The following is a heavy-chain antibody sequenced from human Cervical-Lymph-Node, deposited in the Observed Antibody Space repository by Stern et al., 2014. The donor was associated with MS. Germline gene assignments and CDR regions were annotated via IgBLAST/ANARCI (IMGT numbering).Heavy chain of an antibody. CDR1: GFRFNMYS. CDR2: ISSSSTTM. Sequence: EMQLVESGGGLIQPGGSLRLSCAASGFRFNMYSMNWVRQAPGRGLEWVSYISSSSTTMYYADSVKGRFTISRDNARNSLYLQMDSLRDEDTAVYYCARDQGSITTDRGVLFDYWGQGILVTVSS. CDR3: ARDQGSITTDRGVLFDY. J-gene: IGHJ4*02. D-gene: IGHD3-10*01. V-gene: IGHV3-48*02.